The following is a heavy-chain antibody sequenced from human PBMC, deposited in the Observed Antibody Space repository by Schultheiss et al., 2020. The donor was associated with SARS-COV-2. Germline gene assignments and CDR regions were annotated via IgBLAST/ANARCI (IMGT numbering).Heavy chain of an antibody. D-gene: IGHD2-2*01. V-gene: IGHV1-18*01. CDR2: ISAYNGNT. CDR1: GYTFTSYG. J-gene: IGHJ2*01. CDR3: ARAPEYQLFWYFDL. Sequence: ASVKVSCKASGYTFTSYGISWVRQAPGQGLEWMGWISAYNGNTNYAQKLQGRVTMTRDTSISTAYMELSRLRSDDTAVYYCARAPEYQLFWYFDLWGRGTLVTVSS.